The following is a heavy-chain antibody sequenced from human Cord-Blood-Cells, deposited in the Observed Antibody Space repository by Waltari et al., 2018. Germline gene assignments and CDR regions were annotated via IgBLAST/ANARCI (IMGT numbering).Heavy chain of an antibody. CDR1: GGSISSYY. D-gene: IGHD4-17*01. V-gene: IGHV4-59*08. CDR3: ARRKRSFDY. Sequence: QVQLQESGPGLVKPSETLSLTCTVSGGSISSYYWSWIRQPPGEGLEWIGYIYYSGSTNYNPSLKSRVTISVDTSKNQFSLKLSSVTAADTAVYYCARRKRSFDYWGQGTLVTVSS. CDR2: IYYSGST. J-gene: IGHJ4*02.